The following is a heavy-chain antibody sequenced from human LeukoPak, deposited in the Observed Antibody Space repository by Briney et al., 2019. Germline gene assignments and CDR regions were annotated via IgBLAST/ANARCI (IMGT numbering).Heavy chain of an antibody. D-gene: IGHD1-14*01. J-gene: IGHJ3*02. CDR3: ARQPRRGVFDI. Sequence: PSETLSLTCTVSGVSIGAFSWNWIRQSPGKGLEWIGGVDDTGTAKSNPSLKTGVSMSVDRAANQLSLRLTSVTAADTAMFYCARQPRRGVFDIWGQGTVVIVS. CDR2: VDDTGTA. CDR1: GVSIGAFS. V-gene: IGHV4-59*03.